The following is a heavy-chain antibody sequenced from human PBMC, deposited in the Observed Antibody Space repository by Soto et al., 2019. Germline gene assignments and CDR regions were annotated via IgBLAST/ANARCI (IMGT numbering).Heavy chain of an antibody. J-gene: IGHJ5*02. D-gene: IGHD3-22*01. Sequence: ASVKVSCKASGYTFTSYDINWVRQATGQGLEWMGWMNPNSGNTGYAQKFQGRVTMTRNTSISTAYMELSSLRSEDTAVYYCAKTLGDRTKYNWFDPWGQGTLVTVSS. CDR3: AKTLGDRTKYNWFDP. CDR1: GYTFTSYD. CDR2: MNPNSGNT. V-gene: IGHV1-8*01.